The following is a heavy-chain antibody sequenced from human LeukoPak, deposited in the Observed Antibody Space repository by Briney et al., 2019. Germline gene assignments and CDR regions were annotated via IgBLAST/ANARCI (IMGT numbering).Heavy chain of an antibody. CDR2: IFYSGST. CDR1: GGSITSYY. J-gene: IGHJ5*02. D-gene: IGHD6-13*01. CDR3: AKYPGYPTRWFEP. V-gene: IGHV4-59*01. Sequence: SETLSLTCTVSGGSITSYYWSWIRQPPGKRLEWIGYIFYSGSTNYNPSLESRVSISIDTSKNQFSLKLSSLTAADTAVYYCAKYPGYPTRWFEPWGQGTLVTVSS.